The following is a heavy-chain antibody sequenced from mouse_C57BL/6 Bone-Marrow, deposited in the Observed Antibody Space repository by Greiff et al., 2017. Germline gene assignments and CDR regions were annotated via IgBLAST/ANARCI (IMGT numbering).Heavy chain of an antibody. D-gene: IGHD1-1*01. CDR3: ARHEDTVVATDYFDY. J-gene: IGHJ2*01. CDR2: FYPGSGSL. Sequence: QVQLQQPGVELVKPGVSVKLSCKASGFTFTEYTIYWVKQRSGQGLEWFGWFYPGSGSLKYKEKFKDKATLTADKAYSTVYMELSRLTSEDSAVYICARHEDTVVATDYFDYWGQGTTRTVST. CDR1: GFTFTEYT. V-gene: IGHV1-62-2*01.